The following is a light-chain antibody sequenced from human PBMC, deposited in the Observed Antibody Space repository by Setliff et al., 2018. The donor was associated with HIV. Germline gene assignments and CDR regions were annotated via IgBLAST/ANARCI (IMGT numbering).Light chain of an antibody. CDR2: EVT. Sequence: QSALAQPASVSGSPGQSITISCTGTSSDVGSYNLVSWYQQHPGKAPKVMIYEVTKRPSGVSNRFSGSKSGNAASLTISGLQAEDEADYYCSSYTSSTPLYVFGTGTK. V-gene: IGLV2-14*02. CDR3: SSYTSSTPLYV. J-gene: IGLJ1*01. CDR1: SSDVGSYNL.